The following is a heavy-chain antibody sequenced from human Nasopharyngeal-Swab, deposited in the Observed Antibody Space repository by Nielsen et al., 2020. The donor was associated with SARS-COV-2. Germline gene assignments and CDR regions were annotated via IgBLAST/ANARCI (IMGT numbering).Heavy chain of an antibody. CDR1: GVFISRGGAY. J-gene: IGHJ5*02. Sequence: SETLSLTCAVPGVFISRGGAYWSWLRQPPGKGLEWIGYIYYSGDTDYNPALQSRVSISADTSRNQFSLKLTSVTAADTAVYYCARTLYDIVTDQYEGYDTWGPGILVTVSS. CDR3: ARTLYDIVTDQYEGYDT. CDR2: IYYSGDT. V-gene: IGHV4-30-4*08. D-gene: IGHD3-9*01.